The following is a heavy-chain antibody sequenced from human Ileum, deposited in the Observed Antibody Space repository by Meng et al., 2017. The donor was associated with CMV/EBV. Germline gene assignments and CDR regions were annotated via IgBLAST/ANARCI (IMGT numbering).Heavy chain of an antibody. D-gene: IGHD6-13*01. Sequence: GFPFSIYGLTWVRPAPGKGLEWVSSISNGGTFIYYANSLKGRFTISRDNAKNSLYLQMNSLRAEDTAVYYCARGSVRGIASAGAMVDWGQGTLVTVSS. CDR2: ISNGGTFI. CDR1: GFPFSIYG. J-gene: IGHJ4*02. CDR3: ARGSVRGIASAGAMVD. V-gene: IGHV3-21*01.